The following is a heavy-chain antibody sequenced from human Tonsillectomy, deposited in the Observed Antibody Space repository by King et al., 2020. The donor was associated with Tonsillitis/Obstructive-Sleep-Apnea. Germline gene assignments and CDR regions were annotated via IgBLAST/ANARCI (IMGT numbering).Heavy chain of an antibody. D-gene: IGHD5-24*01. Sequence: VQLQESGPGLVKPSETLSLTCTVSSGSISSYYWSWIRQPPGKGLEWIGYIYYSRSTTYNPSLKSRVTISVDTSKNQFSLKLSSVTAADTAVYYCARGREDGYNYMGYYYYMDVWGKGTTVTVSS. CDR2: IYYSRST. V-gene: IGHV4-59*01. CDR1: SGSISSYY. CDR3: ARGREDGYNYMGYYYYMDV. J-gene: IGHJ6*03.